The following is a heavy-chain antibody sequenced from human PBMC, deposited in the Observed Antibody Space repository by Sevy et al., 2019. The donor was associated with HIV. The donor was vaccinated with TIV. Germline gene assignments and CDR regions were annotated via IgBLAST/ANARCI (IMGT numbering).Heavy chain of an antibody. CDR1: GFTVSSNY. CDR3: ARGLGFGEVGVGY. V-gene: IGHV3-53*01. Sequence: GGSLRLSCAASGFTVSSNYMSWVRQAPGKGLEWVSVIYSGGSTYYADSVKGRFTISRDNSKNTLYLQMNSLRAEDTAVYYCARGLGFGEVGVGYWGQGTLVTVSS. J-gene: IGHJ4*02. D-gene: IGHD3-10*01. CDR2: IYSGGST.